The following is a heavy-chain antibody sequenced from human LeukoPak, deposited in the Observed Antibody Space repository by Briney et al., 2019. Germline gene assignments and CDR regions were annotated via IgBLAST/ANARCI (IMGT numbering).Heavy chain of an antibody. J-gene: IGHJ6*02. CDR2: ISSSSITI. Sequence: GGSLRLSCAASGFTFSSYGMHWVRQAPGKGLEWVSYISSSSITIYYADSVKGRFTISRDDAKNSLYLQMNSLRAEDTAVYYCGGGAAAGTGYYYYGMDVWGQGTTVTVSS. CDR1: GFTFSSYG. CDR3: GGGAAAGTGYYYYGMDV. V-gene: IGHV3-48*04. D-gene: IGHD6-13*01.